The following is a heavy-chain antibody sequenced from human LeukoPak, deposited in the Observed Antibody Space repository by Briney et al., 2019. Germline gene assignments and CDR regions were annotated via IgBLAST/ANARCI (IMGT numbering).Heavy chain of an antibody. V-gene: IGHV1-2*02. CDR1: GYTFTGYY. CDR3: ARASGSYDPFDY. CDR2: INPNSGGT. Sequence: ASVKVSCKASGYTFTGYYMHWVRQAPGQGLEWMGWINPNSGGTNYAQKFQGRVTMTRNTSISTAYMELSSLRSEDTAVYYCARASGSYDPFDYWGQGTLVTVSS. D-gene: IGHD1-26*01. J-gene: IGHJ4*02.